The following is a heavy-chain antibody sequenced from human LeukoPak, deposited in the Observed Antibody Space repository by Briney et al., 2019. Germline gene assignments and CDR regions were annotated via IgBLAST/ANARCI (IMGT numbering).Heavy chain of an antibody. V-gene: IGHV1-2*04. CDR3: ARVRIEAAGRGLDY. D-gene: IGHD6-13*01. CDR1: GYTFTGHY. CDR2: VSPYSGDT. Sequence: GASVKVSCKASGYTFTGHYMHWVRQAPGQALEWMGWVSPYSGDTNYAQNFEGWVTMTRDTSMSTAFMELSRLTSDDTAVYYCARVRIEAAGRGLDYWGQGTLVTVSS. J-gene: IGHJ4*02.